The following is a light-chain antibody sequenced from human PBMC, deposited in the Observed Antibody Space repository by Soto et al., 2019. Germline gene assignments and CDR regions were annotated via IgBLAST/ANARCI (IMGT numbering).Light chain of an antibody. CDR1: QDISNY. J-gene: IGKJ2*01. CDR3: QQHDTVPYT. V-gene: IGKV1-33*01. Sequence: DIQMTQSPSSLSASLGDRVTITCQASQDISNYLNWCQQKPGKAPKLLIYVASNLATGAPSRFSGSGSGTDFTSTISSLQPEDIATYYCQQHDTVPYTCGQGTKLEIK. CDR2: VAS.